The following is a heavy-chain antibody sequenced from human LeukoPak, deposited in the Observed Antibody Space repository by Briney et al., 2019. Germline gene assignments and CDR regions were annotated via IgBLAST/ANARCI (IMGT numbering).Heavy chain of an antibody. CDR1: GFTFSSYA. Sequence: PGGSLRLSCAASGFTFSSYAMSWVRQAPGKGLEWVSAISGSGGSTYYADSVKGRFTISRDNSKNTLYLQMNSLRAEDTAVYYCAKGMEQWLAPRGIDYWGQGTLVTVSS. V-gene: IGHV3-23*01. CDR3: AKGMEQWLAPRGIDY. J-gene: IGHJ4*02. D-gene: IGHD6-19*01. CDR2: ISGSGGST.